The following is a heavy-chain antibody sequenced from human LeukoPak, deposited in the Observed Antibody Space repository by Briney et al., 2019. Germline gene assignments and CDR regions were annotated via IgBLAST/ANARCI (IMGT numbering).Heavy chain of an antibody. V-gene: IGHV4-34*01. D-gene: IGHD4-17*01. J-gene: IGHJ4*02. CDR1: GGSFSGYY. Sequence: SETLSLTCAVYGGSFSGYYWSWIRQPPGKGLEWIGEINHSGSTNYSPSLKSRVTVSVNTSKNQFSLKLTSVTAADTAVYYCARAPPPTGYFDSWGQGALVTVSS. CDR3: ARAPPPTGYFDS. CDR2: INHSGST.